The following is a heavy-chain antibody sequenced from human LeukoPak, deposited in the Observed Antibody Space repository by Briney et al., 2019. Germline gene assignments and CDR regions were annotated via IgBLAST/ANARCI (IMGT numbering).Heavy chain of an antibody. Sequence: GGSLRLSCAASGITFDDYAMHWGRKSPGKGLEWVSLISRDGGSTYYADSVKGRFTISRDNSKNSLYLQMNSLRTEDTALYYCAKGGGSGGDYYYGMDVWGQGTTVTVSS. D-gene: IGHD6-19*01. J-gene: IGHJ6*02. V-gene: IGHV3-43*02. CDR2: ISRDGGST. CDR1: GITFDDYA. CDR3: AKGGGSGGDYYYGMDV.